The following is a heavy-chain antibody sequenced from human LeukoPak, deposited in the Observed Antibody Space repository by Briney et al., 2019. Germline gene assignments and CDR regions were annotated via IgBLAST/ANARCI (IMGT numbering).Heavy chain of an antibody. CDR1: GFTFSTSN. CDR2: ISTDGKST. CDR3: VRDYQFIQEV. D-gene: IGHD2-2*01. Sequence: GVSLRLSCAASGFTFSTSNMNWVRQAPGKGLMWVSLISTDGKSTRYAESVKGRFTISRDNAKNALYLQMDILRVEDTALYFCVRDYQFIQEVWGQGTTVTVSS. J-gene: IGHJ6*02. V-gene: IGHV3-74*01.